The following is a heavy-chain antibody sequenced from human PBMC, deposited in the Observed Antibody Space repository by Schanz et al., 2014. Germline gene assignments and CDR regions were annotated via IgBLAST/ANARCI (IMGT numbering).Heavy chain of an antibody. CDR1: GFTFSGYA. D-gene: IGHD2-21*01. CDR3: AREDCSATSCYFRY. J-gene: IGHJ4*02. Sequence: VQLVESGGGLVQPGGSLRISCAASGFTFSGYAMSWVRQAPGKGLEWVANIGYDGSEKYYVDSVKGRFTISRDNSNNTVYLQMNTLRAEDTAVYYCAREDCSATSCYFRYWGQGTLVTVSS. CDR2: IGYDGSEK. V-gene: IGHV3-33*08.